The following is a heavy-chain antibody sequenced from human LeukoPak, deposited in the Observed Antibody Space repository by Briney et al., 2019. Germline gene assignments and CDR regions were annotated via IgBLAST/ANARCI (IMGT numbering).Heavy chain of an antibody. D-gene: IGHD3-3*01. J-gene: IGHJ6*03. V-gene: IGHV3-48*03. CDR1: GFTFSSYE. Sequence: GGSLRLSCAASGFTFSSYEMNWVRQAPGKGLEWVSYISSSGSTIYYADSVKGRFTISRDNAKNSLYLQMNSLRAEDTAVYYRARERPSYDFWSGFLPSPYYYMDVWGKGTTVTVSS. CDR3: ARERPSYDFWSGFLPSPYYYMDV. CDR2: ISSSGSTI.